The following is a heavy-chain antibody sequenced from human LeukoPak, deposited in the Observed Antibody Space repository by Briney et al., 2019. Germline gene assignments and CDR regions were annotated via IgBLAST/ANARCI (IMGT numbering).Heavy chain of an antibody. CDR2: ISGSGGST. CDR3: ARRYPNNDAFDI. D-gene: IGHD1/OR15-1a*01. CDR1: GFTFSIYA. J-gene: IGHJ3*02. V-gene: IGHV3-23*01. Sequence: GGSLRLSCAASGFTFSIYAMSWVRQAPGKGLEWVSAISGSGGSTYYADSVKGRFTISRDNSKNTLYLQMNSLRADDTAVYYCARRYPNNDAFDIWGQGTMVTVSS.